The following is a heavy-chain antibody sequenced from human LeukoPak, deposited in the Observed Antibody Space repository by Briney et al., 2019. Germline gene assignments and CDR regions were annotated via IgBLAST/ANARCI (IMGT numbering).Heavy chain of an antibody. CDR2: IKQDGSEK. Sequence: GGSLRLSCAASGFTFSSYWMTWVRQAPGKGLEWVANIKQDGSEKYYVDSVKGRFAISRDNAKNSLSLHMNSLRAEDTAVYYCARDRGECTNGVCYYHDFDYWGQGTLVTVSS. CDR1: GFTFSSYW. V-gene: IGHV3-7*01. J-gene: IGHJ4*02. CDR3: ARDRGECTNGVCYYHDFDY. D-gene: IGHD2-8*01.